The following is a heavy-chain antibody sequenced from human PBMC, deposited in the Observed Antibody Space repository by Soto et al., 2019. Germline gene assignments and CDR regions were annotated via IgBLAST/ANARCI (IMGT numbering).Heavy chain of an antibody. CDR1: GGSISTYY. V-gene: IGHV4-59*08. J-gene: IGHJ6*03. D-gene: IGHD6-13*01. Sequence: PSDALSPTSNSSGGSISTYYWSWIRQPPGKGLEWIGYIYYSGSTNYNPSLKSRVTISVDTSKNQFSLKLSSVTAADTAVYYCARRSWGIAAADYYYYYMDVWGKGTTVT. CDR3: ARRSWGIAAADYYYYYMDV. CDR2: IYYSGST.